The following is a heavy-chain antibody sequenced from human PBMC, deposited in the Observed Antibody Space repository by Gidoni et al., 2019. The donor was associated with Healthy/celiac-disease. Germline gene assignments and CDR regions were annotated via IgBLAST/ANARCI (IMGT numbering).Heavy chain of an antibody. CDR3: ARDRVVADYGGNSRSGSFDY. V-gene: IGHV3-33*01. J-gene: IGHJ4*02. CDR1: GFTFSSYG. D-gene: IGHD4-17*01. Sequence: QVQLVESGGGVLQHGRSLRLSCAAPGFTFSSYGMHWVRQAPVTGLEWLAVIWYDESNKYYAYAVKGRFTISRDNSKNTLYLQMNSLRAEDTAVYYCARDRVVADYGGNSRSGSFDYWGQGTLVTVSS. CDR2: IWYDESNK.